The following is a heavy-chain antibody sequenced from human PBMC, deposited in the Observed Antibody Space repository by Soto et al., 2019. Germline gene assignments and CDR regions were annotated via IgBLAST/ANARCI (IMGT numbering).Heavy chain of an antibody. Sequence: EVQLVESGGGSVQPGGSLRLSCVTSGFSFSTFWLNWVRQAPGRGLEWVANINQDGSEKYYVYSVKGRFTISRDTAQNSLYLQVNSVRVENTAVYSWLSGDSPSTTWGQGTMVTVSS. CDR3: LSGDSPSTT. D-gene: IGHD5-12*01. J-gene: IGHJ1*01. CDR2: INQDGSEK. CDR1: GFSFSTFW. V-gene: IGHV3-7*02.